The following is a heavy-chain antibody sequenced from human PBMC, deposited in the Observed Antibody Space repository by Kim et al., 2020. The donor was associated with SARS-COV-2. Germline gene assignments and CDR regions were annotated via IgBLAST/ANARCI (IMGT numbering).Heavy chain of an antibody. Sequence: GGSLRLSCAASGFTFRNYGIQWVRQAPGKGLQWVAVVWSDGGKKYYADSVTGRFTISRDNYKHTVYLQMDSLRAEDTAVYYCARWGIAVVGGNDYWGQGTLVTVSS. V-gene: IGHV3-33*01. J-gene: IGHJ4*02. CDR3: ARWGIAVVGGNDY. CDR2: VWSDGGKK. CDR1: GFTFRNYG. D-gene: IGHD6-19*01.